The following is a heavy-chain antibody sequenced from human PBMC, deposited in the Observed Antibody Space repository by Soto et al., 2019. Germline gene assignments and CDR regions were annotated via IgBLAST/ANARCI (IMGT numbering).Heavy chain of an antibody. CDR1: GYRFTSYC. CDR3: ARLGTIFGVVRYYQYMDV. V-gene: IGHV5-51*01. Sequence: PGESLKISCKGSGYRFTSYCIGWVRQMPGKGLEWMGIIYPGDSDTRYSPSFQGQVTISADKSISTAYLQWSSLKASDTAMYYCARLGTIFGVVRYYQYMDVWGKGTTVTVSS. J-gene: IGHJ6*03. CDR2: IYPGDSDT. D-gene: IGHD3-3*01.